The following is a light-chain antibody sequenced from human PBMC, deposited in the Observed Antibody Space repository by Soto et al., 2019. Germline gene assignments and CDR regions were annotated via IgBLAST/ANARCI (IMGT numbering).Light chain of an antibody. CDR1: SGHSSYI. V-gene: IGLV4-60*02. J-gene: IGLJ1*01. CDR3: ETWDSNTYV. CDR2: LEGSGSY. Sequence: QSVLTQSSSASASLGSSVKLTCTLSSGHSSYIIAWHQQQPGKAPRYLMKLEGSGSYNKGSGVPDRFSGSSSGADRYLTISNLQFEDEADYYCETWDSNTYVVGTGTKVTVL.